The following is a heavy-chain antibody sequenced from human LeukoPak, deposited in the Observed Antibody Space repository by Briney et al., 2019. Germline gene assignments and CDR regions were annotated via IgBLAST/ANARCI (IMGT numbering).Heavy chain of an antibody. D-gene: IGHD3-10*01. Sequence: SETLSLTCTVSGGSISSSSYYWGWIRQPPGKGLEWIGSIYYSGSTYYNPSLKSRVTISVDTSKNQFSLKLSSVTAADTAVYYCARGRRIVDTMVRGVRRQRWNWFDPWGQGTLVTVSS. CDR2: IYYSGST. V-gene: IGHV4-39*07. J-gene: IGHJ5*02. CDR1: GGSISSSSYY. CDR3: ARGRRIVDTMVRGVRRQRWNWFDP.